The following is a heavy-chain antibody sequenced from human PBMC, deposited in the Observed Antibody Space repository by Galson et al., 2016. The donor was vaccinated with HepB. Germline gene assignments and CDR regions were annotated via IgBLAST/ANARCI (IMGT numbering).Heavy chain of an antibody. J-gene: IGHJ4*01. CDR3: ARAYSRLGRWRLLYYFDY. CDR2: INQDGSEK. CDR1: GFTFSNYN. V-gene: IGHV3-7*01. Sequence: SLRLSCAASGFTFSNYNMNWVRQAPGKGLEWVANINQDGSEKYYVDSVKGRFTISRDNAKNSLYLQMNSLRAEDTAVYYCARAYSRLGRWRLLYYFDYWGHGTLVTVSS. D-gene: IGHD2/OR15-2a*01.